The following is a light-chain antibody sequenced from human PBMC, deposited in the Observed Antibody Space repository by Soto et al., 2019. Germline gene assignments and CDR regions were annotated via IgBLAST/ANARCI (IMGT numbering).Light chain of an antibody. CDR3: QQYNSYSLF. J-gene: IGKJ2*01. CDR2: GAS. CDR1: QSISNW. V-gene: IGKV1-5*01. Sequence: DIQMTQSPSTLSASVGDRVTITCRASQSISNWLAWYQQKPGKAPKLLIYGASSLESGVPSRFIGSGSGTEFNLTISSLQPDDFATYYCQQYNSYSLFFGQGTKLEIK.